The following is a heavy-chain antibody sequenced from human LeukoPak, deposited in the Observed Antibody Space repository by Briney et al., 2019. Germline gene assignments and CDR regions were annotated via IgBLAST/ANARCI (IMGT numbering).Heavy chain of an antibody. D-gene: IGHD1-26*01. V-gene: IGHV3-21*01. CDR3: ARGVVGATSHGDAFDI. CDR2: ISSSSSYI. Sequence: QSGGSLRLSCAASGFTFSSYSMNWVRQAPGKGLEWVSSISSSSSYIYYADSVKGRFTISRDNAKNSLYLQMNSLRAEDTAVYYCARGVVGATSHGDAFDIWGQGTMVTVSS. J-gene: IGHJ3*02. CDR1: GFTFSSYS.